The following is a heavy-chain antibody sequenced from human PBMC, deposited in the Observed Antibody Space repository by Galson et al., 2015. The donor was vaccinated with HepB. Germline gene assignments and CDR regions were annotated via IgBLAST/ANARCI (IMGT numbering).Heavy chain of an antibody. Sequence: ETLSLTCTVIGGSLNNYFWSWIRQSPGKGLEWIGEINHRGNTNYNPSVKSRVTMSVDTFKNEFSLKVTSLTAADTAVYYCARAYYGSGSYYHWFDPWGQGTLVTVSS. CDR3: ARAYYGSGSYYHWFDP. CDR1: GGSLNNYF. CDR2: INHRGNT. D-gene: IGHD3-10*01. V-gene: IGHV4-34*01. J-gene: IGHJ5*02.